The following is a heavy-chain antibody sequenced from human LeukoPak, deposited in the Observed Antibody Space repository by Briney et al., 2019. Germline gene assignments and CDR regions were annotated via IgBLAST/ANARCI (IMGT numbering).Heavy chain of an antibody. CDR3: ARGRSRFVGVVIIPPGDAFDI. D-gene: IGHD3-3*01. CDR1: GGTFSSYA. CDR2: IIPIFGTA. Sequence: SVNVSCKASGGTFSSYAISWVRQAPGQGLEWMGGIIPIFGTANYAQKFQGRVTVTTDESTSTAYMELSSLRSEDTAVYYCARGRSRFVGVVIIPPGDAFDIWGQGTMVTVSS. J-gene: IGHJ3*02. V-gene: IGHV1-69*05.